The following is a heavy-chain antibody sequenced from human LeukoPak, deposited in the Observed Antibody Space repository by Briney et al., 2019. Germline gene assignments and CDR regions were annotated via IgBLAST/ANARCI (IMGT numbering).Heavy chain of an antibody. CDR3: ARGGEGYCSSTSCYEGYFDY. Sequence: GRSLRLSCAASGFTFITYAMHWVRQAPGKGLEWVAVISYDGSNKYYADSVKGRFTISRDISKNTLYLQMNSVRSEDTAVYYCARGGEGYCSSTSCYEGYFDYWGQGTLVTVSS. J-gene: IGHJ4*02. D-gene: IGHD2-2*01. V-gene: IGHV3-30-3*01. CDR2: ISYDGSNK. CDR1: GFTFITYA.